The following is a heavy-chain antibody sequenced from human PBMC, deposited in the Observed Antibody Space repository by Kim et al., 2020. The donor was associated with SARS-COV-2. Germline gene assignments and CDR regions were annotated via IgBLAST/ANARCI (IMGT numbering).Heavy chain of an antibody. CDR1: GFTFSSYG. CDR3: AKPFRIQLWLAPIIDY. Sequence: GGSLRLSCAASGFTFSSYGMHCVRQAPGKGLEWVAVISYDGSNKYYADSVKGRFTISRDNSKNTLYLQMNSLRAEDTAVYYCAKPFRIQLWLAPIIDYWGQGTLVTVSS. CDR2: ISYDGSNK. V-gene: IGHV3-30*18. J-gene: IGHJ4*02. D-gene: IGHD5-18*01.